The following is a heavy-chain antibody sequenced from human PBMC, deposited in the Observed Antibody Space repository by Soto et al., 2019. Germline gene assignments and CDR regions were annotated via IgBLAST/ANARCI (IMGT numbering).Heavy chain of an antibody. CDR3: AKGHGLYGWYYYGMDV. V-gene: IGHV3-30*18. J-gene: IGHJ6*02. D-gene: IGHD2-8*01. CDR1: GFTFSSYG. CDR2: ISYDGSNK. Sequence: RGPLRLSCAASGFTFSSYGIHWVRRSPFKGLEWVAVISYDGSNKYYADSVKGRFTISRDNSKNTLYLQMNSLRAEDTAVYYCAKGHGLYGWYYYGMDVWGQGTTVTVSS.